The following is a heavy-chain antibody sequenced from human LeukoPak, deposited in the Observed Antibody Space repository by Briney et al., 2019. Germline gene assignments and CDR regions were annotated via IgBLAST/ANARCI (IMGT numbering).Heavy chain of an antibody. D-gene: IGHD3-9*01. CDR2: IYYSGST. J-gene: IGHJ4*02. CDR3: AENNDILTGPVLYY. Sequence: SETLSLTCTVSGGSISSSSYYWGWIRQPPGKGLEWIGSIYYSGSTYYNPSLKSRVTISVDTSKNQFSLKLSSVTAADTAVYYCAENNDILTGPVLYYWGQGTLVTVSS. V-gene: IGHV4-39*01. CDR1: GGSISSSSYY.